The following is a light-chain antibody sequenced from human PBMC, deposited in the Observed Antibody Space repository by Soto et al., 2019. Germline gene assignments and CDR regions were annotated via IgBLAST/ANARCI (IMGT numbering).Light chain of an antibody. CDR2: EVS. CDR1: SSDVGGYTY. V-gene: IGLV2-14*01. Sequence: QSALTQPASVSGSPGQSITISCTGTSSDVGGYTYVSWYQQHPGKAPKLMIYEVSHRPSGISNRFSGSKSGNTASLTISGLQAEEEADYYGSSDTPVGTLVFGGGTKLPVL. CDR3: SSDTPVGTLV. J-gene: IGLJ2*01.